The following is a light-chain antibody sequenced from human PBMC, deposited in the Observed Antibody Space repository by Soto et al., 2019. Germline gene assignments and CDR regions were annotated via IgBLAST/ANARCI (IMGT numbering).Light chain of an antibody. J-gene: IGLJ1*01. V-gene: IGLV2-14*01. CDR2: GAT. CDR1: SSDVGGYNY. Sequence: QSALTQPASVSGSPGQSITISCTGTSSDVGGYNYVSWYQQHPGIAPKLLIYGATNRPSGVSTRFSGSKSGNTASLTISGLQEEDEADYHCSSYTSASTLLYLFGTGTKLTVL. CDR3: SSYTSASTLLYL.